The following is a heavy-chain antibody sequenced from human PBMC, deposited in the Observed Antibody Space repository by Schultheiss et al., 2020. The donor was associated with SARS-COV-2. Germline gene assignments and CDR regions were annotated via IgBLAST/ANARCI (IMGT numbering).Heavy chain of an antibody. V-gene: IGHV4-34*01. CDR1: GGSFSGYY. CDR2: INHSGCT. CDR3: ARGRVYDW. Sequence: SQTLSLTCAVYGGSFSGYYWSWIRQPPGKVLEWIGEINHSGCTNYNPSLKIRVTISVDTSKNQFSLKLSSVTAADTAVYYCARGRVYDWWGQGTLVTVAS. J-gene: IGHJ4*02.